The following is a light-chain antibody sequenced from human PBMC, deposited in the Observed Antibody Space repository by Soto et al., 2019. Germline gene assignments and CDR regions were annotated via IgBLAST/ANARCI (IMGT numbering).Light chain of an antibody. J-gene: IGLJ1*01. CDR2: EGS. CDR3: CSYAGSSTFYV. V-gene: IGLV2-23*01. CDR1: SSDVGSYNL. Sequence: QSALTQPASVSGSPGQSITISCTGTSSDVGSYNLVSWYQQYPGKAPKLMLYEGSKRPSGVSNRFSGSKSVNTASLTISGLQAEDEADYYCCSYAGSSTFYVFGTGTKLTVL.